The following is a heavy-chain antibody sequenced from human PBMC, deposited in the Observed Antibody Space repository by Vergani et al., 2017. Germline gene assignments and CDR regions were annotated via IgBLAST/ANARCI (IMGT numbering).Heavy chain of an antibody. Sequence: QVQLQESGPGLVKPSETLSLTCTVSGGSISSEYWSWIRQPPGKGLEWNGYIYYSGSTNYNPSLKSRVTITVDTSKTQFSLKLSSVTAADTAVYYSARDRGGFGYFDYWGQGTLVTVSS. CDR1: GGSISSEY. CDR3: ARDRGGFGYFDY. CDR2: IYYSGST. J-gene: IGHJ4*02. D-gene: IGHD3-16*01. V-gene: IGHV4-59*01.